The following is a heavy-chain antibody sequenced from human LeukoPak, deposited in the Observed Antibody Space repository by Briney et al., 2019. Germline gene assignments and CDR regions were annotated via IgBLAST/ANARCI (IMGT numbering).Heavy chain of an antibody. CDR3: ASLLGYCSSTSCYLRDYYYYMDV. CDR2: IIPIFGTA. Sequence: ASVKVSCKTSGGTFSSYAISWVRQAPGQGLEWMGGIIPIFGTANYAQKFQGRVTITADESTSTAYMELSSLRSEDTAVYYCASLLGYCSSTSCYLRDYYYYMDVWGKGTTVTVSS. CDR1: GGTFSSYA. J-gene: IGHJ6*03. D-gene: IGHD2-2*01. V-gene: IGHV1-69*13.